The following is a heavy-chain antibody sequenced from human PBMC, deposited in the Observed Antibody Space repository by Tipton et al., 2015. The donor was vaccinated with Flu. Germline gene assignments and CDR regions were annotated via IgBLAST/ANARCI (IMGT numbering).Heavy chain of an antibody. Sequence: SLRLSCAASGFTFTRYWMTWVRQAPGKGLEWVAIIKQDGSETFYVDSVKGRFIVSRDNAKNSLFLQLSSLTAEDTAVYYCAGGSGWSIETWGPGTPVSLS. J-gene: IGHJ5*02. V-gene: IGHV3-7*03. D-gene: IGHD6-19*01. CDR3: AGGSGWSIET. CDR1: GFTFTRYW. CDR2: IKQDGSET.